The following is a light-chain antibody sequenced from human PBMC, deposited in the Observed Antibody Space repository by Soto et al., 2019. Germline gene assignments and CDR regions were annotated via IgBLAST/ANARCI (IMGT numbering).Light chain of an antibody. CDR3: QQYGSSPPS. V-gene: IGKV3-20*01. J-gene: IGKJ4*01. CDR1: QSLTSSS. Sequence: DIVFTRPPGRRSLSPVGRATCSFSLSQSLTSSSLAWYQQKPGQAPRPLIYGASSRATGIPDRFSGSGSGTDFTLSINRLGPEDFAVYYCQQYGSSPPSFGGGTKVDIK. CDR2: GAS.